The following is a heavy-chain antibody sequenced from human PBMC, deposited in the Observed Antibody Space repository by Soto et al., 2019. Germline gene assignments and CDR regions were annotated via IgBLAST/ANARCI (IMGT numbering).Heavy chain of an antibody. CDR3: ATGHYYDFWSGYSNWFDP. D-gene: IGHD3-3*01. CDR2: FDPEDGET. CDR1: GYTLTELS. J-gene: IGHJ5*02. Sequence: ASVKVSCKVSGYTLTELSMHWVRQAPGKGLEWMGGFDPEDGETIYAQKFQGRVTMTEDTSTDTAYMELSSLRSEDTAVYYCATGHYYDFWSGYSNWFDPWGQGTLVTVSS. V-gene: IGHV1-24*01.